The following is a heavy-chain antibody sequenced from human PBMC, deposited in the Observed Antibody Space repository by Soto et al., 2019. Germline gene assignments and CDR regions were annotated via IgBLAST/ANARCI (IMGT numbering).Heavy chain of an antibody. V-gene: IGHV1-18*01. Sequence: ASVKVSCKASGYTFTSYGISWVRQAPGQGLEWMGWISAYNGNTKYSQKFQGRVTITRDTSASTAYMELSSLRSEDTAVYYCARGHIAAAGNDYWGQGTLVTVSS. CDR2: ISAYNGNT. CDR3: ARGHIAAAGNDY. J-gene: IGHJ4*02. CDR1: GYTFTSYG. D-gene: IGHD6-13*01.